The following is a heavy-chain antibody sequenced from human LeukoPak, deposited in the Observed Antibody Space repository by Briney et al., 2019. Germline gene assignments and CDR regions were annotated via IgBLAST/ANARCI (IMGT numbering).Heavy chain of an antibody. D-gene: IGHD3-9*01. Sequence: SQTLSLTCTVSGGSISSGSYFWSWIRQPAGKGLEWIGRIYGSGSTNYNPSLKSRVSISVDTSKNQFSLKLSSVTATDTAVYYCARADILTGYPFDYWGQGTLVTVSS. CDR1: GGSISSGSYF. V-gene: IGHV4-61*02. CDR3: ARADILTGYPFDY. CDR2: IYGSGST. J-gene: IGHJ4*02.